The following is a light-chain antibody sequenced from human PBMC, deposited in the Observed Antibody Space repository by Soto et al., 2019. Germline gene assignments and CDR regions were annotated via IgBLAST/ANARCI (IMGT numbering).Light chain of an antibody. CDR1: QSVLYSSNNKNY. CDR2: WAS. CDR3: QQYDSTPQT. J-gene: IGKJ1*01. Sequence: DIGMTQSPDALAVSLGERATINCKSSQSVLYSSNNKNYLSWYQQKPGQPPKLLIYWASSRESGVPDRFSGSGSGTDFTLTISSLQAEDVAVYYCQQYDSTPQTFGQGTKVEIK. V-gene: IGKV4-1*01.